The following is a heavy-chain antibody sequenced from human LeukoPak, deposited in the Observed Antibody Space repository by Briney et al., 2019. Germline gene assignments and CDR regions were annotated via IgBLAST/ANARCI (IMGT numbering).Heavy chain of an antibody. V-gene: IGHV4-4*07. CDR1: GGSISSYY. D-gene: IGHD2-2*01. Sequence: PSETLSLTCTVSGGSISSYYWSWIRQPAGKGLEWIGSIYHSGSTYYNPSLKSRVTISVDTSKNQFSLKLSSVTAADTAVYYCASSEYCSSASCSESWFDPWGQGTLVTVSS. CDR3: ASSEYCSSASCSESWFDP. J-gene: IGHJ5*02. CDR2: IYHSGST.